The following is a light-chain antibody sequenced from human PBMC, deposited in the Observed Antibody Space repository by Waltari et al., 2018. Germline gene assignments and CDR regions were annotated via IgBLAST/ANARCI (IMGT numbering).Light chain of an antibody. CDR2: DAS. Sequence: DIQMTQSPSSLSASVGDRVTITCQASQDISNYLNWYQQKPGKAPKLLIYDASNLETGVPSRFSGSGSGTDFTFTISRLQPEDIATYYCLQDYNYPWTFGQGTRVEIK. J-gene: IGKJ1*01. CDR3: LQDYNYPWT. CDR1: QDISNY. V-gene: IGKV1-33*01.